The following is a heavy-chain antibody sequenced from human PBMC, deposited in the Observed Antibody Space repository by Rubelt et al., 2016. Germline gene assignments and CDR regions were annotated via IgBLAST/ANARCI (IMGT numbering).Heavy chain of an antibody. CDR3: ARDLLF. CDR2: ISISGSTI. V-gene: IGHV3-48*01. J-gene: IGHJ4*02. CDR1: GFTFSSYW. D-gene: IGHD2-15*01. Sequence: EEQLVESGGGLVQPGGSLRLSCAASGFTFSSYWMHWVRQVPGTGLVWVSYISISGSTIYYADSVKGRFTTSSDKTKKAMYLQMNSLRGDDTAVYYCARDLLFGGQGTLVTVSS.